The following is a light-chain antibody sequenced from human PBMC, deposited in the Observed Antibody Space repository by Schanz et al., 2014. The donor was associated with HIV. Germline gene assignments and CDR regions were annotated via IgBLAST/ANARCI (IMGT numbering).Light chain of an antibody. J-gene: IGKJ1*01. CDR3: QQSYSTPPWT. CDR1: QGISTY. Sequence: AIRMTQSPSSFSASTGDRVTITCRASQGISTYVAWYQQTPGKAPKLLIYAASSLQSGVPSRFSGSGSGTDFTLTISSLQPEDFATYYCQQSYSTPPWTFGQGTKVEIK. V-gene: IGKV1-8*01. CDR2: AAS.